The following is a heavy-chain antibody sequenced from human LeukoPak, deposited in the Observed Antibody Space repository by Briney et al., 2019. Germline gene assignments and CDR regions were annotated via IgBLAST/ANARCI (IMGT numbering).Heavy chain of an antibody. Sequence: PGGSLRLSCAASGFTFSSSAMSWVRQAPGKGLEWVAVISYDGSNKYYADSVKGRFTISRDNSKNTLYLQMNSLRAEDTAVYYCASSRDYYDSTFQHWGQGTLVTVSS. CDR1: GFTFSSSA. V-gene: IGHV3-30*04. D-gene: IGHD3-22*01. J-gene: IGHJ1*01. CDR2: ISYDGSNK. CDR3: ASSRDYYDSTFQH.